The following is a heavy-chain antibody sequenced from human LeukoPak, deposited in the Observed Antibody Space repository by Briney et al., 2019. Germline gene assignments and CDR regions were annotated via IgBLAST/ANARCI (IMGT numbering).Heavy chain of an antibody. J-gene: IGHJ4*02. Sequence: ASVKVSCKASGYTFTGYYMHWVRQAPGQGLEWMGWINPNSGGTNYAQKFQGRVTMTRDTSISTAYMELSRLRSDDTAVYYCAGTPYYYDSSGYFFDPVLDYWGQGTLVTVSS. CDR2: INPNSGGT. CDR1: GYTFTGYY. D-gene: IGHD3-22*01. CDR3: AGTPYYYDSSGYFFDPVLDY. V-gene: IGHV1-2*02.